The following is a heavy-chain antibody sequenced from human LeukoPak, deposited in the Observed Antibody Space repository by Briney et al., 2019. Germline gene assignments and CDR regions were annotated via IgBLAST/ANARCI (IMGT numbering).Heavy chain of an antibody. CDR3: ARDNDVWSLDF. D-gene: IGHD3-3*01. J-gene: IGHJ4*02. CDR2: IKGDTSYA. V-gene: IGHV3-74*01. Sequence: GGSLRLSCAASGFTFNNYWMHWVRQAPGKGLVWVSRIKGDTSYANYADSVKGRFTISRDNAKNTLYLQMNSLRVEDTAVYYCARDNDVWSLDFWGQGSLATVSS. CDR1: GFTFNNYW.